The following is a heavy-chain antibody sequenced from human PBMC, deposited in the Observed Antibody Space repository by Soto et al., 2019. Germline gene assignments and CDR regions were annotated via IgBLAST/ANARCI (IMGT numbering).Heavy chain of an antibody. CDR1: GFTFSGSA. CDR3: TKFGYSSSPRGGY. J-gene: IGHJ4*02. V-gene: IGHV3-73*01. D-gene: IGHD6-13*01. CDR2: IRSKVNSYAT. Sequence: EVQLVESGGGLVQPGGSLKLSCAAAGFTFSGSAMHWVRQASGKGLEWVGRIRSKVNSYATAYAASVKGRFTISRDDSKNTEYRQMTSLKTEDTAVYYCTKFGYSSSPRGGYWGQGTLVTVSS.